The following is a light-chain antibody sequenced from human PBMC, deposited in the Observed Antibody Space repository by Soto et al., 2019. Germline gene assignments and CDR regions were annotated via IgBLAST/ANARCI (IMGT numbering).Light chain of an antibody. V-gene: IGKV1-5*03. J-gene: IGKJ3*01. CDR2: RAS. Sequence: DIKMTQSPSTLSASVGDRVTITCRASQSISTWLAWYQQKPGTAPKLLIYRASTLESGVPSRFSGSGSGTEFTLTINSLQPDDFATYYCQQYTTYSGTFGPGTKVDIK. CDR3: QQYTTYSGT. CDR1: QSISTW.